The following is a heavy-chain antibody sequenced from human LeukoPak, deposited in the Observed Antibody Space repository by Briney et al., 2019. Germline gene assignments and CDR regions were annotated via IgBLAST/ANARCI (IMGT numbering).Heavy chain of an antibody. J-gene: IGHJ5*02. CDR2: IYYSGST. V-gene: IGHV4-59*01. D-gene: IGHD3-9*01. Sequence: SETLSLTCTVSGGSISSYYWSWIRQPPGKGLEWIGYIYYSGSTNYNPSLKSRVTISVDTSKNQFSLKLSSVTAADTAVYYCARDPKIFPSWFDPWGQGTLVTVSS. CDR1: GGSISSYY. CDR3: ARDPKIFPSWFDP.